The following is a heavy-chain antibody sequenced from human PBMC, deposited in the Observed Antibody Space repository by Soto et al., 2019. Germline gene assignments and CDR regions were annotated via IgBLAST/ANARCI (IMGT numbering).Heavy chain of an antibody. J-gene: IGHJ6*02. CDR1: GFTFDDYA. CDR3: TKGGTAMVHFYHGLDV. Sequence: EVQLVESGGDLLQPGKSLRLSCAASGFTFDDYAMHWVRQSPGKGLEWISGISWYGRNIGYAESVTGRFTISRDNAEKCVFLQMNNLTPDDTDFYYCTKGGTAMVHFYHGLDVWGQGTTVTVSS. D-gene: IGHD5-18*01. CDR2: ISWYGRNI. V-gene: IGHV3-9*01.